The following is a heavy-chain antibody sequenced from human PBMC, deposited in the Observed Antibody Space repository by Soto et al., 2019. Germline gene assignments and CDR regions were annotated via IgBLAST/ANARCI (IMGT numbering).Heavy chain of an antibody. Sequence: GGSLRLSCAASGFTFSSYAMSWVRQAPGKGLEWVSAISGSGGSTYYADSVKGRFTISRDNSKNTLYLQMNSLRAEDTAVYDCAKDGAALGYCSGGSCSDAFDIWGQGTMVTVSS. CDR1: GFTFSSYA. D-gene: IGHD2-15*01. CDR2: ISGSGGST. CDR3: AKDGAALGYCSGGSCSDAFDI. J-gene: IGHJ3*02. V-gene: IGHV3-23*01.